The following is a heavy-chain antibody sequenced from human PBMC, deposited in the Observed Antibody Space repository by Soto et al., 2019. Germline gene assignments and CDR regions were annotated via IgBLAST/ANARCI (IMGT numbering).Heavy chain of an antibody. CDR2: IRSKANSYAT. CDR1: GFTFSGSA. Sequence: GGSLRLSCAASGFTFSGSAMHWVRQASGKGLEWVGRIRSKANSYATAYAASVKGRFTISRDDSKNTAYLQMNSLKTEDTAVYYCTRHGDDILPSFYGMDVWGQGTTVTVSS. J-gene: IGHJ6*02. D-gene: IGHD3-9*01. V-gene: IGHV3-73*01. CDR3: TRHGDDILPSFYGMDV.